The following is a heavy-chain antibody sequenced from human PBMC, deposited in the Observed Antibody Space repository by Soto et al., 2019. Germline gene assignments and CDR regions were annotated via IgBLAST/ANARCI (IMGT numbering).Heavy chain of an antibody. CDR3: ARDRGDYCDRRRGMDV. D-gene: IGHD3-22*01. J-gene: IGHJ6*04. CDR2: IYSGGST. Sequence: PGGSLRLSCAASGFTLSSNYMSWVRQAPGKGLEWVSVIYSGGSTYYADSVKGRFTISRDNSKNTLYLQMNSLRAEDTAVYYCARDRGDYCDRRRGMDVCGKGTTVTVSS. V-gene: IGHV3-53*01. CDR1: GFTLSSNY.